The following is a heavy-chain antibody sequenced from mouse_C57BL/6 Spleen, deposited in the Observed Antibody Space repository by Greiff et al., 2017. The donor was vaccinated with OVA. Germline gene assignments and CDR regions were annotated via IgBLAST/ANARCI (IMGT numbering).Heavy chain of an antibody. D-gene: IGHD4-1*01. CDR2: INPNNGGT. CDR1: GYTFTDYY. V-gene: IGHV1-22*01. Sequence: EVQLQQSGPELVKPGASVKMSCKASGYTFTDYYMHWVKQSHGKSLEWIGYINPNNGGTSYNQKFKGKATLTVNKSSSTAYMERRSLTSEDAAVYYCARDWDRFAYWGQGTLVTVSA. J-gene: IGHJ3*01. CDR3: ARDWDRFAY.